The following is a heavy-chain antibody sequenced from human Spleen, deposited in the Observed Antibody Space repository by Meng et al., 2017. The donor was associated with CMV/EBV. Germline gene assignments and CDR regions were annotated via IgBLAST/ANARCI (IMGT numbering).Heavy chain of an antibody. D-gene: IGHD2-2*01. V-gene: IGHV3-30*04. CDR2: ISYDGSNK. CDR1: GFTFSSYA. J-gene: IGHJ6*02. CDR3: ARDRPLYCSSTSCSDYYGMDV. Sequence: GESLKISCAASGFTFSSYAMHWVRQAPGKGLEWVAVISYDGSNKYYADSVKGRFTISRDNSKNTLYLQMNSLRAEDTAVYYCARDRPLYCSSTSCSDYYGMDVWGQGITVTVSS.